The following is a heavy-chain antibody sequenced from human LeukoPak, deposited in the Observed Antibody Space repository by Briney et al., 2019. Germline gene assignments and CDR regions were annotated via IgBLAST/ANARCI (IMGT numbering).Heavy chain of an antibody. J-gene: IGHJ4*02. V-gene: IGHV1-2*02. CDR3: ARVSSGSGSYDLDY. Sequence: ASVKVSCKASGYTFTGYYMHWVRQAPGQGLEWMGWINPNSGGTNYAQKFQGRVTMTRDTSISTAYMELSRLRSDDTAVYYCARVSSGSGSYDLDYWGQGTLVTVSS. CDR2: INPNSGGT. CDR1: GYTFTGYY. D-gene: IGHD3-10*01.